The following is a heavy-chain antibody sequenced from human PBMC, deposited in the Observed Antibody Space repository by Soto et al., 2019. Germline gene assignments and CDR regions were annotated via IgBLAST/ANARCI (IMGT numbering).Heavy chain of an antibody. CDR1: GFTFNNYW. Sequence: HPGGSLRLSCAASGFTFNNYWMHWVRQAPGKGLVWVSRINTDGSRTNYADSVKGRFTISRDSAKNTLYLQMDSLRAEDTAVYYCAKVATGSYNWFDPWGQGTLVTVSS. CDR3: AKVATGSYNWFDP. D-gene: IGHD1-1*01. V-gene: IGHV3-74*01. J-gene: IGHJ5*02. CDR2: INTDGSRT.